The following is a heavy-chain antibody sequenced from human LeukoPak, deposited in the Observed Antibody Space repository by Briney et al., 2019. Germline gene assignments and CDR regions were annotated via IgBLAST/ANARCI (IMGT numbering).Heavy chain of an antibody. V-gene: IGHV1-8*01. CDR2: MNPNSGNT. CDR3: ARDCTGGGSCYSGFDP. CDR1: GYTFTSYD. J-gene: IGHJ5*02. Sequence: ASVKVSCKASGYTFTSYDINWVRQATGQGLEWMGWMNPNSGNTGYAQKFQGRVTMTRNTSISTAYMELSSLRSEDTAVYYCARDCTGGGSCYSGFDPWGQGTLVTVSS. D-gene: IGHD2-15*01.